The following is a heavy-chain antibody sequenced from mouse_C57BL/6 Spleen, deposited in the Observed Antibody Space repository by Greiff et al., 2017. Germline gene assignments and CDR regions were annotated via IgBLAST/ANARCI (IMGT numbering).Heavy chain of an antibody. Sequence: VKLQESGAELVRPGTSVKVSCKASGYAFTNYLIEWVKQRPGQGLEWIGVINPGSGGTNYNEKFKGKATLTADKSSSTAYMQLSSLTSEDSAVYFCARSDYYGSSSYAMDYWGQGTSVTVSS. CDR3: ARSDYYGSSSYAMDY. J-gene: IGHJ4*01. CDR2: INPGSGGT. CDR1: GYAFTNYL. D-gene: IGHD1-1*01. V-gene: IGHV1-54*01.